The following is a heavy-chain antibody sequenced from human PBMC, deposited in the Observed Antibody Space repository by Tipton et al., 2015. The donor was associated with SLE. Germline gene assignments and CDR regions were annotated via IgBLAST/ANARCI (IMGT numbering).Heavy chain of an antibody. V-gene: IGHV4-61*09. CDR3: AREGRGYSYGEDFDY. CDR1: GGSISSGSYY. J-gene: IGHJ4*02. Sequence: TLSLTCTVSGGSISSGSYYWSWIRQPAGKGLEWIGYIYTSGSTNYNPSLKSRVTISVDTSKNQFSLKLSSVTAADTAVYYCAREGRGYSYGEDFDYWGQGTLVTVSS. D-gene: IGHD5-18*01. CDR2: IYTSGST.